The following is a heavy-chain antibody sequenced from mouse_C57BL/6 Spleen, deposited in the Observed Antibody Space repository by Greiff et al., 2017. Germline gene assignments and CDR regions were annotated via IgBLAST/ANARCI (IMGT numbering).Heavy chain of an antibody. CDR1: GFTFSDYG. J-gene: IGHJ2*01. CDR2: ISSGSSTI. CDR3: ARPHYSNYDFDY. D-gene: IGHD2-5*01. Sequence: EVQLVQSGGGLVKPGGSLKLSCAASGFTFSDYGMHWVRQAPEKGLEWVAYISSGSSTIYYADTVKGRFTISRDNAKNTLYLQLTSLRSEDTAVYYCARPHYSNYDFDYWGQGTTLTVSS. V-gene: IGHV5-17*01.